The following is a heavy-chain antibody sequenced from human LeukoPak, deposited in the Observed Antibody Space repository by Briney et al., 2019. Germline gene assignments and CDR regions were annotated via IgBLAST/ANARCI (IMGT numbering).Heavy chain of an antibody. J-gene: IGHJ5*02. CDR1: GDSISSYS. CDR3: ARVVGYGFKAPSWFDP. Sequence: SSETLSLTCTVSGDSISSYSWSWIRQPAGKGLEWVGRIYSSGGTNYNAYLKRRVTMAAVASKNKFSLKLSSVTAADAAAYYCARVVGYGFKAPSWFDPWGQGTLVTVSS. V-gene: IGHV4-4*07. D-gene: IGHD2-15*01. CDR2: IYSSGGT.